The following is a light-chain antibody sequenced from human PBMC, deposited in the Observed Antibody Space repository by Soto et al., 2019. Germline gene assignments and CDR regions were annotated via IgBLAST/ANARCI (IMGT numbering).Light chain of an antibody. CDR1: SSDVGGYNY. CDR3: TSYTSSSTYV. CDR2: DVS. V-gene: IGLV2-14*01. J-gene: IGLJ1*01. Sequence: QSVLTQPASVSGSPGQSITISCTGTSSDVGGYNYVSWYQQHPGKAPKFMIYDVSNRPSGVSNRFSGSKSGNTASLTISGLQAEDEADYYCTSYTSSSTYVFGTGTTVTVL.